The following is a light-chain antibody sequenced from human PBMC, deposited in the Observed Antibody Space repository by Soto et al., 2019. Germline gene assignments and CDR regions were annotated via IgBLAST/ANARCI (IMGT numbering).Light chain of an antibody. CDR3: QQYSAYPLT. J-gene: IGKJ4*01. V-gene: IGKV1-5*03. CDR2: WAS. CDR1: QNINGY. Sequence: EIQFAPSPSSPFKNVREKDNNNFRASQNINGYLAWYQQKPGKAPKLLIYWASSLISGVPSRFTGGESGTEFTLTISSLQPDDFATYYCQQYSAYPLTFGGGTKV.